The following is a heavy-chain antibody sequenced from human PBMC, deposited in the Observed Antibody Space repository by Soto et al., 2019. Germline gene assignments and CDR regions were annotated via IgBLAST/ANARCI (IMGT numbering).Heavy chain of an antibody. Sequence: PRRHASGASGFTISSYSMNRVLQNPGKGLEWVSSISSSSSYIYYADSVKGRFTISRDNAKNSLYLQMNSLRAEDTSVYYCARDGRTFYYMDVWGKGTTVTVSS. V-gene: IGHV3-21*01. CDR2: ISSSSSYI. CDR1: GFTISSYS. J-gene: IGHJ6*03. CDR3: ARDGRTFYYMDV. D-gene: IGHD2-2*01.